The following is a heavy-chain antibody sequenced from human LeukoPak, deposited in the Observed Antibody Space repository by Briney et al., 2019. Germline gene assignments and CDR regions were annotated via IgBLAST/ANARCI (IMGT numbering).Heavy chain of an antibody. D-gene: IGHD3-3*01. V-gene: IGHV4-4*02. Sequence: GSLRLSCAASGFTFSIYGMHWVRQPPGKGLEWIGEVHLDGRTNYNPSLTGRLTMPVDLYENHISLKLTSVTAADTAVYYCAREGGFYRPLDYSGQGTLVTVSS. CDR3: AREGGFYRPLDY. CDR1: GFTFSIYG. J-gene: IGHJ4*02. CDR2: VHLDGRT.